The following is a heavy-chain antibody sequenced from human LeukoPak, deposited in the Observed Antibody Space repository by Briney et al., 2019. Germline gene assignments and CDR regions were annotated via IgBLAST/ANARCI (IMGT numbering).Heavy chain of an antibody. CDR3: ARDTGGGYSCYDC. J-gene: IGHJ4*02. CDR2: IKQDGSEK. V-gene: IGHV3-7*01. D-gene: IGHD5-18*01. CDR1: GFTFSSYW. Sequence: PGGSLRLSCAASGFTFSSYWMTWIRQAPGKGLEWVANIKQDGSEKYYVDSVKGRFTISRDNAKNSLYLQMNSLRAEDTADYYCARDTGGGYSCYDCWGQGTLVTVSS.